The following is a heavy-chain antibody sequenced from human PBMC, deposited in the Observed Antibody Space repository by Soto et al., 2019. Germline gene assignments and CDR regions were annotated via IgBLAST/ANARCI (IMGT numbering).Heavy chain of an antibody. CDR3: ARGRWFQVTDAFDI. Sequence: PGGSLRLSCAASGFTFSSYAMHWVRQAPGKGLEWVAVISYDGSNKYYADSVKGRFTISRDNSKNTLYLQMNSLRAEDTAVYYCARGRWFQVTDAFDIWGQGTMVTVSS. CDR1: GFTFSSYA. V-gene: IGHV3-30-3*01. CDR2: ISYDGSNK. D-gene: IGHD2-15*01. J-gene: IGHJ3*02.